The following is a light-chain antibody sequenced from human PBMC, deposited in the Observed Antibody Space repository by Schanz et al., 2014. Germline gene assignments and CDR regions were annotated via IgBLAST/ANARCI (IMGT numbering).Light chain of an antibody. CDR2: DAS. CDR3: QQYNNWPPEYT. Sequence: EIVMTQSPATLSVSPGERATLSCRASQSVTRNLAWYQQKPGQAPRLLIYDASTRATGIPARFSGSGSGTEFTLTISSLQSEDFAVYYCQQYNNWPPEYTFGQGTKLEIK. CDR1: QSVTRN. J-gene: IGKJ2*01. V-gene: IGKV3-15*01.